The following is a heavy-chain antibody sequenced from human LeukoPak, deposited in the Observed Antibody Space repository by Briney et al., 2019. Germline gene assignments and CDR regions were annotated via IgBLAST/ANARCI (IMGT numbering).Heavy chain of an antibody. J-gene: IGHJ4*02. V-gene: IGHV4-4*07. CDR1: GGSISSYY. D-gene: IGHD3-22*01. Sequence: PSETLSLTCTVSGGSISSYYWSWIRQPAGKGLEWIGRIYTSGSTNYNPSLKSRVTMSVDTSKNQFSLKLSSVTAADTAVYYCARVRQYYDSSGYPYPFDYWGQGTLVTVSS. CDR3: ARVRQYYDSSGYPYPFDY. CDR2: IYTSGST.